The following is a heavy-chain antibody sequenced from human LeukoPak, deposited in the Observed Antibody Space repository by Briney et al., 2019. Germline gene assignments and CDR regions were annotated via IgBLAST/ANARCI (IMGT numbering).Heavy chain of an antibody. CDR3: EVAAFTRGMDV. D-gene: IGHD2-15*01. Sequence: GGSLRLSCAASGFTFSSYTMTWVRQAPGKGLEWVSGISGSGGSTYYADSVKGRFTISRDNSKNTLYLQMNSLRAEDTAVYYCEVAAFTRGMDVWGQGTTVTVSS. J-gene: IGHJ6*02. V-gene: IGHV3-23*01. CDR2: ISGSGGST. CDR1: GFTFSSYT.